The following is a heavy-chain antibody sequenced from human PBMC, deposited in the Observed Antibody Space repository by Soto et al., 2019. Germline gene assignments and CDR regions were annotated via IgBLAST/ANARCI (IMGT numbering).Heavy chain of an antibody. CDR1: GGSISSHY. J-gene: IGHJ2*01. Sequence: QVQLQESGPGLVKPSETLSLTCTVSGGSISSHYWSWIRQPPGKGLEWIGYISFSGSTNYNPSLKSRVTISVDTSKNQFSLKLSSVTAADTAVYYCASRYSGGTYSTDWDFDLWGRGTLVTVSS. CDR2: ISFSGST. D-gene: IGHD6-19*01. V-gene: IGHV4-59*11. CDR3: ASRYSGGTYSTDWDFDL.